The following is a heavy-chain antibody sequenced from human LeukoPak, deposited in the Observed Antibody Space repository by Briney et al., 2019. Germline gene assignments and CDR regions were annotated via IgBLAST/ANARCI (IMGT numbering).Heavy chain of an antibody. Sequence: SETLSLTCAVYGGSFSGYYCSWIRQPPGKWLEWNGEINHSGSTNYNPSLKSRVTISVDTSKNQFSLKLSSVTAADTAVYYCATLIDDYVWGSYRYRDYFDYWGQGTLVTVSS. CDR3: ATLIDDYVWGSYRYRDYFDY. V-gene: IGHV4-34*01. CDR2: INHSGST. J-gene: IGHJ4*02. CDR1: GGSFSGYY. D-gene: IGHD3-16*02.